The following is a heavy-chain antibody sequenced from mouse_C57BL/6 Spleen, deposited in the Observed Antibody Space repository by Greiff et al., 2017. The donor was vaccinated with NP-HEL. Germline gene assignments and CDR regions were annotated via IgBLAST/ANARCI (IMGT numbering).Heavy chain of an antibody. Sequence: QVQLKQPGAELVKPGASVKVSCKASGYTFTSYWMHWVKQRPGQGLEWIGRIHPSDSDTNYNQKFKGKATLTVDKSSSTAYMQLSSLTSEDSAVYYCAMTTMVTNYYAMDYWGQGTSVTVSS. D-gene: IGHD2-2*01. V-gene: IGHV1-74*01. J-gene: IGHJ4*01. CDR1: GYTFTSYW. CDR2: IHPSDSDT. CDR3: AMTTMVTNYYAMDY.